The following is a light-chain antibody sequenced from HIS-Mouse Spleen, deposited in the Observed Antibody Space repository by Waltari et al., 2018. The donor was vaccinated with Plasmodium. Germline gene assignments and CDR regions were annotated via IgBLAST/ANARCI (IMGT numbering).Light chain of an antibody. CDR2: GKN. CDR1: SLRSYY. J-gene: IGLJ2*01. CDR3: NSRDSSGNHVV. Sequence: SSELTQDPAVSVALGQTVRITCQGDSLRSYYASWYKQKPGQAPVLVIYGKNNRPSGIPDRFAGSSSGNTASLTSTGAQAEDEADYYCNSRDSSGNHVVFGGGTKLTVL. V-gene: IGLV3-19*01.